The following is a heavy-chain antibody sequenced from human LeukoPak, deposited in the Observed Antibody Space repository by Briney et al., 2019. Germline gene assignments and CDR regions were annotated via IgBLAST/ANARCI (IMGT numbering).Heavy chain of an antibody. CDR3: ARGPQKNGHSSGYSGYFDY. Sequence: PGGSLRLSCAASGFIFSNYGMNWVRQAPGKGLEWVAAISASGSATSYADSVRGRFTISRDNSKSTTYLQMNSLRAEDTAVFYCARGPQKNGHSSGYSGYFDYWGQGTLVTVSS. D-gene: IGHD3-22*01. V-gene: IGHV3-23*01. J-gene: IGHJ4*02. CDR1: GFIFSNYG. CDR2: ISASGSAT.